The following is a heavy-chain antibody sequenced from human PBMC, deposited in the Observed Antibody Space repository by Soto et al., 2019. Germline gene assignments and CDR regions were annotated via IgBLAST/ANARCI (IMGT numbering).Heavy chain of an antibody. V-gene: IGHV3-30*18. CDR1: GFTFSSYD. CDR2: ILHDGSNT. Sequence: GGSLRLSCAASGFTFSSYDMHWVRQAPGEGLEWVAIILHDGSNTHYLDSVKGRFTISRDNSKNRLYLQMNSLRTEDTAVYYFAKDREVWGSGSEFDYWGHGTLVTVSS. CDR3: AKDREVWGSGSEFDY. D-gene: IGHD3-16*01. J-gene: IGHJ4*01.